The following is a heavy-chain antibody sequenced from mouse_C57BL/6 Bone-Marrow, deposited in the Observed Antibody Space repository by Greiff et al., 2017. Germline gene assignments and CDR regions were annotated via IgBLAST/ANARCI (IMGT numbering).Heavy chain of an antibody. CDR1: GYTFTSYW. D-gene: IGHD3-2*02. CDR3: ARSTGYVDYFDY. Sequence: VQLQQPGAELVKPGASVKLSCKASGYTFTSYWMQWVKQRPGQGLEWIGEIDPSDSYTNYNQKFKGKATLTVDTSSSTAYMQLSSLTSEDSAVYYCARSTGYVDYFDYGGQGTTLTVSS. J-gene: IGHJ2*01. V-gene: IGHV1-50*01. CDR2: IDPSDSYT.